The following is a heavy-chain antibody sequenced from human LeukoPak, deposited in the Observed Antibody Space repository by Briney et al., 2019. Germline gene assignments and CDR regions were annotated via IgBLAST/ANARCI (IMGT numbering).Heavy chain of an antibody. J-gene: IGHJ6*03. CDR3: ARTTEGGYTYDYFYYYYMDV. D-gene: IGHD5-18*01. V-gene: IGHV4-38-2*02. CDR2: FYHSGST. CDR1: GYSISSGYY. Sequence: SETLSPTCTVSGYSISSGYYWGWIRPPPGKGLEWIGSFYHSGSTYYNPSLKSRVTISIDTSKNQFSLKLTSVAAADTAVYYCARTTEGGYTYDYFYYYYMDVWGKGTTVTISS.